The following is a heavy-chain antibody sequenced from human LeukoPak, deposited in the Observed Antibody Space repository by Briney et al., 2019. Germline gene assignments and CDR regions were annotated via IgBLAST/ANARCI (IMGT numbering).Heavy chain of an antibody. J-gene: IGHJ4*02. CDR3: ARVGTWLRFFDY. CDR2: IIPIFGTA. CDR1: GGTFSSYA. D-gene: IGHD5-12*01. V-gene: IGHV1-69*05. Sequence: SVKVSCKASGGTFSSYAISWVRQAPGQGLEWMGGIIPIFGTANYAQKFQGRGTITTDESTSTAYMELSSLRSEDTAVYYCARVGTWLRFFDYWGQGTLVTVSS.